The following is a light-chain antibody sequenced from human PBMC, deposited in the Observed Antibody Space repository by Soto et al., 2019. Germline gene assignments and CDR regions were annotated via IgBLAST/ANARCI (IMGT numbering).Light chain of an antibody. CDR1: QSVSSY. V-gene: IGKV3-11*01. Sequence: EIVLTRSPATLSLSPGERATLSCRASQSVSSYLAWYQQKPGQAPRLLIYDASNRATGIPARFSGSGSGTDFTLTISSLEPEDFAVYYCQQRSNWPTFGPGTKVDI. CDR2: DAS. J-gene: IGKJ3*01. CDR3: QQRSNWPT.